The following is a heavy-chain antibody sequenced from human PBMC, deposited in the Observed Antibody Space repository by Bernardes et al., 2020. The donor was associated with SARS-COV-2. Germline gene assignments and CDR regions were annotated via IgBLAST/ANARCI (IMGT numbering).Heavy chain of an antibody. V-gene: IGHV3-23*01. CDR1: GFTFSSYA. CDR2: VSCGGGST. J-gene: IGHJ6*02. CDR3: AKGGIQLWSGDYYGMDV. D-gene: IGHD5-18*01. Sequence: GGSLRLSCAASGFTFSSYAMSWVRQAPGKGLEWVSAVSCGGGSTYYADSVKGRFTVSRDNSKNTLYLQMNSLRAEDTAVYYCAKGGIQLWSGDYYGMDVWGQGTTVTVSS.